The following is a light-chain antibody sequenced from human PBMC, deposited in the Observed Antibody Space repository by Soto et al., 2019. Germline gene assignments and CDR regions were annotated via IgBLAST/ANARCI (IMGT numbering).Light chain of an antibody. CDR2: EVN. Sequence: QSALTQPPSASGSPGQSVTISCTGTSSDVGGYNFVSWYQQYPGKVPKLMVYEVNQRPSVVPDRFSGSKSGNPASQTVSGLQAEDEADYYCTSYAGGNNVFGTGTKLTVL. CDR1: SSDVGGYNF. V-gene: IGLV2-8*01. CDR3: TSYAGGNNV. J-gene: IGLJ1*01.